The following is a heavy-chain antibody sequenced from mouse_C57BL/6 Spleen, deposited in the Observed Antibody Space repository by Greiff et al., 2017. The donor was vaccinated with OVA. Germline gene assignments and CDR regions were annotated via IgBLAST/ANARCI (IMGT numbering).Heavy chain of an antibody. Sequence: EVKLMESGEGLVKPGGSLKLSCAASGFTFSSYAMSWVRQTPEKRLEWVAYISSGGDYIYYADTVKGRFTISRDNARNTLYLQMSSLKSEDTAMYYCTRGYYGSSKYFDVWGTGTTVTVSS. D-gene: IGHD1-1*01. V-gene: IGHV5-9-1*02. CDR3: TRGYYGSSKYFDV. J-gene: IGHJ1*03. CDR1: GFTFSSYA. CDR2: ISSGGDYI.